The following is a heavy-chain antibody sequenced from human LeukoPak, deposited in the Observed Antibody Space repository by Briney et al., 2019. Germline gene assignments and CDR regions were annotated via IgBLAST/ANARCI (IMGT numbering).Heavy chain of an antibody. CDR1: GGSVSSGDYY. CDR3: ARYDYYDSSGYYDSFDY. CDR2: IYYSGST. D-gene: IGHD3-22*01. V-gene: IGHV4-30-4*01. J-gene: IGHJ4*02. Sequence: SQTLSLTCTVSGGSVSSGDYYWRWIRQPPGKGLEWIGYIYYSGSTYYNPSLKSRVTISVDTSKNQFSLKLSSVTAADTAVYYCARYDYYDSSGYYDSFDYWGQGTLVTVSS.